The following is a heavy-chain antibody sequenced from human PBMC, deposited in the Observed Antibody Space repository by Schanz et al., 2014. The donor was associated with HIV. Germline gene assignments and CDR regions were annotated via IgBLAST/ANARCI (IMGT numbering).Heavy chain of an antibody. D-gene: IGHD2-15*01. CDR1: GYSFTSYD. CDR3: SSFPLSWCGGGPCSPPFPFFPL. CDR2: VNPKSGNT. V-gene: IGHV1-8*02. J-gene: IGHJ1*01. Sequence: QVQLVQSGAEVQKPGASVKVSCKASGYSFTSYDINWVRQATGQGLEWMGWVNPKSGNTGYAQKFQGRVTXXGXTSISTAYMALLLLGSEVPSLSSSSSFPLSWCGGGPCSPPFPFFPLWGQGTLITVSS.